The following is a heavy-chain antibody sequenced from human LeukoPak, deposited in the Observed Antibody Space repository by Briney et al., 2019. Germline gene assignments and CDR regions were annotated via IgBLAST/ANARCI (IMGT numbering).Heavy chain of an antibody. J-gene: IGHJ4*02. V-gene: IGHV3-33*01. D-gene: IGHD3-10*01. CDR1: GFTFSNYG. CDR3: AGNYGPYYFDY. CDR2: IWYDGSNK. Sequence: GGSLRLSCAASGFTFSNYGMHWVRQAPCKELEWVAVIWYDGSNKYYADSVEGRFTISRDNSKNTLYLQMNSLRAEDTAVYYCAGNYGPYYFDYWGQGTLVTVSS.